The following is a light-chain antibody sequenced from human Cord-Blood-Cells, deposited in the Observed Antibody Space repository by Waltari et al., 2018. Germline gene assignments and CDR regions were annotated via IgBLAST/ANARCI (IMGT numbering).Light chain of an antibody. J-gene: IGLJ1*01. V-gene: IGLV2-14*03. CDR1: SSDVGGYNY. CDR3: SSYTSSSSYV. Sequence: QSALTQPASVSGSPGQSITIYCTGTSSDVGGYNYVSWYQQHPGKAPKLMIYDGSNRPSGVSNRFSGSKSGNTASLTISGLQAEDEADYYCSSYTSSSSYVFGTGTKVTVL. CDR2: DGS.